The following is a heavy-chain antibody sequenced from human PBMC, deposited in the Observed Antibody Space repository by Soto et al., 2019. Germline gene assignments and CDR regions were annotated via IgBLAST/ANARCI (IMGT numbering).Heavy chain of an antibody. D-gene: IGHD3-10*01. CDR3: AREVQVHTPAFVY. CDR2: ISPMFGAA. J-gene: IGHJ4*02. V-gene: IGHV1-69*19. Sequence: QVQLVQSGAEMKKPGSSVKVSCQSSGGTFNTYAMNWVRQAPGQGPEWMGDISPMFGAANYAPKFQGRVTTTADESTGTSYMQLSSWTSEDTALYFWAREVQVHTPAFVYWGQGTLVTVSS. CDR1: GGTFNTYA.